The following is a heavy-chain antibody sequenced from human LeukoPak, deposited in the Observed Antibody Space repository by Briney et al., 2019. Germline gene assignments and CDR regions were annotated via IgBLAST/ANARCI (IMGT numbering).Heavy chain of an antibody. V-gene: IGHV1-2*02. CDR1: GYTFNGFY. J-gene: IGHJ4*02. D-gene: IGHD4-11*01. CDR2: INPNSGGT. Sequence: ASVKLSFKASGYTFNGFYLHWVRQAPGQGLEWMGWINPNSGGTNYAQKFQGRVTMTRDTSISTAYMELSRLRSDDTAVYYCARWMATVTTPDYWGQGTLVTVSS. CDR3: ARWMATVTTPDY.